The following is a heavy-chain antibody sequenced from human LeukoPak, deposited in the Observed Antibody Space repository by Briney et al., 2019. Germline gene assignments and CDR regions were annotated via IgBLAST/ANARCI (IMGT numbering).Heavy chain of an antibody. D-gene: IGHD6-13*01. CDR2: ISYDGSNK. J-gene: IGHJ4*02. Sequence: GGSLRLSCAASGFTFSSYGMHWVRQAPGEGLEWVAVISYDGSNKYYADSVKGRFTISRDNSKNTLYLQVNSLRAEDTAVYYCAKEDSSSWLDYWGQGTLVTVSS. CDR3: AKEDSSSWLDY. V-gene: IGHV3-30*18. CDR1: GFTFSSYG.